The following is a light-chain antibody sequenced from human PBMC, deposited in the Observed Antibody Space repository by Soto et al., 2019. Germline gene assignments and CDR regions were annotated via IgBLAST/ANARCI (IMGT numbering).Light chain of an antibody. Sequence: QSALTQPASVSGSPGQLITISCTGTSSDVGGYNYVSWYQQHPGIAPKLLIYGVTNRPSGVSTRFSGSKSGNTASLTISGLQAEDEADYHCSSYTSASTLLYLFGTGTKVTVL. CDR2: GVT. V-gene: IGLV2-14*01. J-gene: IGLJ1*01. CDR1: SSDVGGYNY. CDR3: SSYTSASTLLYL.